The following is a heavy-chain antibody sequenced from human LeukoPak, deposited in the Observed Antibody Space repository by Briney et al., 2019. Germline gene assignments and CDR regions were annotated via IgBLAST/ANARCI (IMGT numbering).Heavy chain of an antibody. Sequence: SETLSLTCTVSGGSISSGGYYWSWIRQPPGKGLEWIGYIYHSGSTYYNPSLKSRVTISVDRSKNQFSLKLSSVTAADTAVYYCARVFPKLTGASPDYWGQGTLVTVSS. V-gene: IGHV4-30-2*01. J-gene: IGHJ4*02. CDR3: ARVFPKLTGASPDY. CDR1: GGSISSGGYY. D-gene: IGHD3-9*01. CDR2: IYHSGST.